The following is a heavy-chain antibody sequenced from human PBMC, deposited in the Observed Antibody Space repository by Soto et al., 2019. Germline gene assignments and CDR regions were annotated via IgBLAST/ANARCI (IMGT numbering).Heavy chain of an antibody. CDR2: ISSYGADT. CDR1: GFTFNAYA. V-gene: IGHV3-64D*06. J-gene: IGHJ4*02. CDR3: VKEGYMRSDWYGQFDY. Sequence: GGSLRLSCSASGFTFNAYAMHWVRQAPGKGLEFVSAISSYGADTYYADSVKGRFAISRDNSKNTLYLQMSSLRAEDTALYYCVKEGYMRSDWYGQFDYWGQGALVTVSS. D-gene: IGHD6-19*01.